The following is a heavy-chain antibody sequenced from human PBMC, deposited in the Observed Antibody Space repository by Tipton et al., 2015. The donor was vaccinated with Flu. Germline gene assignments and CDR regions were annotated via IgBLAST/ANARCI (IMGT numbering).Heavy chain of an antibody. Sequence: QVQLVQSGPEVKTPGASVKVSCKASGYTFTDFFIRWVRQAPGQGLEWMGRINPDSGDTDYAQEFQARVTMTRDTSVSIAYMELSRLTSDDTAVYYCARADCVVRGCHMWWFDPRGQGALVTVSS. CDR1: GYTFTDFF. CDR2: INPDSGDT. J-gene: IGHJ5*02. V-gene: IGHV1-2*06. D-gene: IGHD2-21*01. CDR3: ARADCVVRGCHMWWFDP.